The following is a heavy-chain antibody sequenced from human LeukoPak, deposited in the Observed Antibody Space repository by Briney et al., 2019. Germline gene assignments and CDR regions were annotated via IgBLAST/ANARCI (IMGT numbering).Heavy chain of an antibody. CDR3: AREPYSSSPSVEYFDL. D-gene: IGHD6-6*01. CDR2: IYYSGST. CDR1: GGSISSGDYY. Sequence: SETPSLTCTVSGGSISSGDYYWSWIRQPPGKGLEWIGYIYYSGSTYYNPSLKSRVTISVDTPKNQFSLQLSSVTAADTAVYYCAREPYSSSPSVEYFDLWGRGTLVTVSS. V-gene: IGHV4-30-4*08. J-gene: IGHJ2*01.